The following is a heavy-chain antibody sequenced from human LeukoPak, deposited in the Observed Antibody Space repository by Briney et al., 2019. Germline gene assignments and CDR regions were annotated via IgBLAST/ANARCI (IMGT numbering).Heavy chain of an antibody. CDR2: IYWDDDK. J-gene: IGHJ4*01. V-gene: IGHV2-5*02. CDR3: AHSAFSYGYSYYYDSSGYYFDY. D-gene: IGHD3-22*01. CDR1: GFSLSTSGVG. Sequence: VSGPTLVKPTQTLTLTCTFSGFSLSTSGVGVGWIRQPPGKALEWLALIYWDDDKRYSPSLKSRLTITKDTSKNQVVLTMTNMDPVDTATYYCAHSAFSYGYSYYYDSSGYYFDYWGXGXLVTVSS.